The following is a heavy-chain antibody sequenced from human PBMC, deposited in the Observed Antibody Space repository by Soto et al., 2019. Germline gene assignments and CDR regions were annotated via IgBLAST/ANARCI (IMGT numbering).Heavy chain of an antibody. V-gene: IGHV4-59*01. CDR1: GSISSYY. CDR3: ARVVAVASTPYNWFDS. Sequence: PGGSLRLSCAASGSISSYYWSWIRRPPGKGLEWIGYIYYSGSTNYNPSLKSRVTISLDTPKNQFSLELSSVTAADTAVYYCARVVAVASTPYNWFDSWGQGTLVTVSS. J-gene: IGHJ5*01. CDR2: IYYSGST. D-gene: IGHD2-15*01.